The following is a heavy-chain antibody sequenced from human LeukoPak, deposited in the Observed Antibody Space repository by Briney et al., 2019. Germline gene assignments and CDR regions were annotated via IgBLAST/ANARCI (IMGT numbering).Heavy chain of an antibody. Sequence: GGSLRLSCAASGFTFSSYAMHWVRQAPGKGLEWVAFIRYDGSNKYYADSVKGRFTISRDNSKNTLYLQMNSLRAEDTAVYYCARGVFATGWYPDNFDYWGQGTLVTVSS. CDR2: IRYDGSNK. V-gene: IGHV3-30*02. D-gene: IGHD6-19*01. CDR1: GFTFSSYA. J-gene: IGHJ4*02. CDR3: ARGVFATGWYPDNFDY.